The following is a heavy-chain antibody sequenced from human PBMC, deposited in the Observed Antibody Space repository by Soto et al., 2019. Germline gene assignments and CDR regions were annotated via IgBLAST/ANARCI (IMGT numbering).Heavy chain of an antibody. J-gene: IGHJ6*02. CDR2: INSDGSST. D-gene: IGHD6-13*01. Sequence: GGSLRFSCAASGFTFSSYWMHWVRQAPGKGLVWVSRINSDGSSTSYADSVKGRFTISRDNAKNTLYLQMNSLRAEDTAVYYCARVNDDSSSWSNYYYYGMDVWGQGTTVTVSS. CDR1: GFTFSSYW. V-gene: IGHV3-74*01. CDR3: ARVNDDSSSWSNYYYYGMDV.